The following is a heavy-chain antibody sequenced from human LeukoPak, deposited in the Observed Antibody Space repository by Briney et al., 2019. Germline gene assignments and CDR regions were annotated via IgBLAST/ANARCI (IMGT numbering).Heavy chain of an antibody. J-gene: IGHJ4*02. CDR1: GFTVSSNY. V-gene: IGHV3-53*01. Sequence: GSLRLSCAASGFTVSSNYMSWVRQAPGKGLAWVSVIYSGGSTYYADSVKGRFTISRDNSKNTLYLQMNSLRAEDTAVYYCARGANTYYYGSGSYPTPSPFDYWGQGTLVTVSS. CDR2: IYSGGST. D-gene: IGHD3-10*01. CDR3: ARGANTYYYGSGSYPTPSPFDY.